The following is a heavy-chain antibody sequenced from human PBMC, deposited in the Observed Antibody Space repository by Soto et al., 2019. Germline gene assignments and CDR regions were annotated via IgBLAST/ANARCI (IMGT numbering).Heavy chain of an antibody. Sequence: SVKVSCKASGGAFSSYAIRWVRQAPLQGLEWMGGNIPIFGTANYAQKFQGRVTITADKSTSTAYMELSSLRSEDTAVYYWARDRIECSSTSCYTYAYYGMDVWGQGTTVTVSS. CDR1: GGAFSSYA. CDR2: NIPIFGTA. D-gene: IGHD2-2*02. CDR3: ARDRIECSSTSCYTYAYYGMDV. J-gene: IGHJ6*02. V-gene: IGHV1-69*06.